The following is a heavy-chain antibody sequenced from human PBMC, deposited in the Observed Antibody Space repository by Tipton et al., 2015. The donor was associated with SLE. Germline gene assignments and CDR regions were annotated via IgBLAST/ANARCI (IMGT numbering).Heavy chain of an antibody. D-gene: IGHD4-17*01. Sequence: SLRLSCSASGFTFGDYAVTWVRQAPGKGLEWVGFIGRKTYGGTTEYAASVKGRFTISRDDSKTIAYLQMNSLKTEDTAVYYCARHGDYEDYFDYWGQGTLVTVSS. CDR1: GFTFGDYA. V-gene: IGHV3-49*04. CDR2: IGRKTYGGTT. CDR3: ARHGDYEDYFDY. J-gene: IGHJ4*02.